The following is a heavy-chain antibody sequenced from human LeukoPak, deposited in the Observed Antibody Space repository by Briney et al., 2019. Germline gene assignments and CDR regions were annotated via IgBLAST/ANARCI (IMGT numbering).Heavy chain of an antibody. J-gene: IGHJ2*01. D-gene: IGHD3-22*01. Sequence: SETLSLTCAVYGGSFSGYYWSWIRQPPGKGLEWIGEINHSGSTNYNPSLKSRVTISVDTSKNQFSLKLSSVTAADTAVYYCARLPGDYYDSSGYYYDWYFDLWGRGTLVTVSS. CDR3: ARLPGDYYDSSGYYYDWYFDL. CDR1: GGSFSGYY. CDR2: INHSGST. V-gene: IGHV4-34*01.